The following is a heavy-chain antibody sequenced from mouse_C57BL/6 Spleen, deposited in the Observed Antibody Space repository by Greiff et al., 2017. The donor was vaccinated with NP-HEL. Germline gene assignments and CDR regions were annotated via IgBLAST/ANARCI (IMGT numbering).Heavy chain of an antibody. CDR1: GFSLTSYG. J-gene: IGHJ4*01. V-gene: IGHV2-2*01. CDR2: IWSGGST. D-gene: IGHD2-5*01. Sequence: QVHVKQSGPGLVQPSQSLSITCTVSGFSLTSYGVHWVRQSPGKGLEWLGVIWSGGSTDYNAAFISRLSISKDNSKSQVFFKMNSLQADDTAIYYCARRSGSNYEYYAMDYWGQGTSVTVSS. CDR3: ARRSGSNYEYYAMDY.